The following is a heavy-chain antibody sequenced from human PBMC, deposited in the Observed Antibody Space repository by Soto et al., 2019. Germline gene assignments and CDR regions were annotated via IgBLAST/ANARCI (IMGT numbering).Heavy chain of an antibody. CDR2: ISDSGQTT. D-gene: IGHD6-6*01. J-gene: IGHJ3*01. V-gene: IGHV3-23*01. CDR3: AKVYTSSSEDAFDV. Sequence: EVHLLESGGDLVQPGGSLRLSCAASGFNFNGFAMAWVRQSPGKGLEWVSLISDSGQTTNYADFVKGRFTLSRDNSRNMIYLQMNRLRGEDTAIYYCAKVYTSSSEDAFDVWGRGTVVTVSS. CDR1: GFNFNGFA.